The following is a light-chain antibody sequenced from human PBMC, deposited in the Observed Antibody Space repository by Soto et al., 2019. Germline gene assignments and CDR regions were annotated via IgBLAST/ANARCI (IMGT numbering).Light chain of an antibody. V-gene: IGLV2-14*01. CDR3: SSYTSSSTVL. Sequence: QSVLTQPASVSGSPGQSITISCTGTSSDVGAYNYVSWYQHHPGKAPKLMIYDVSTRPSGVSNRFSGSKSGNTASLTISGLQAEDEADYYCSSYTSSSTVLFGGGTKVTVL. CDR1: SSDVGAYNY. J-gene: IGLJ2*01. CDR2: DVS.